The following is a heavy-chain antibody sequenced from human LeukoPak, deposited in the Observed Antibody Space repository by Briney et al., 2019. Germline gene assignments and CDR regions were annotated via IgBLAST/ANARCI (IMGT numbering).Heavy chain of an antibody. CDR3: ATAVVVGDAFDI. V-gene: IGHV1-2*02. CDR2: INPNSGGT. J-gene: IGHJ3*02. CDR1: GYTFTGYY. Sequence: GASVKVSCKASGYTFTGYYMHWVRQAPGQGLEWMGWINPNSGGTNYAQKFQGRVTMTRDTSISTAYMELSSLRSEDTAVYYCATAVVVGDAFDIWGQGTMVTVSS. D-gene: IGHD1-26*01.